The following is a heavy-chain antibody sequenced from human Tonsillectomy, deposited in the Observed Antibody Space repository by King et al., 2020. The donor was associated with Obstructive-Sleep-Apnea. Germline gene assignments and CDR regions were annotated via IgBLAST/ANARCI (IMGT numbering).Heavy chain of an antibody. CDR2: FYYSGST. J-gene: IGHJ2*01. D-gene: IGHD5-12*01. V-gene: IGHV4-59*08. Sequence: QLQESGPGLVKPSETLSLTCTVSGGSISSYYWSWIRQPPGKGLEWIGYFYYSGSTNYNPSLKSRVTISVYTSKNQFSLMLNSVTAADTAVYYCARGGVVTTIPDYWYFDLWGRGTLVTVSS. CDR3: ARGGVVTTIPDYWYFDL. CDR1: GGSISSYY.